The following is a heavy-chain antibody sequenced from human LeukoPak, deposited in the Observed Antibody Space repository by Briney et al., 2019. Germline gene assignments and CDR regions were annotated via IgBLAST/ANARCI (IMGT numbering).Heavy chain of an antibody. CDR2: ISSSGSTI. J-gene: IGHJ4*02. V-gene: IGHV3-11*01. CDR1: GFTFSDYY. D-gene: IGHD3-10*01. Sequence: GGSLRLSCAASGFTFSDYYMSWIRQAPGKGLEWVSYISSSGSTIYYADSEKGRFTISRDNAKNSLYLQMNSLRAEDTAVYYCAKRGVMIRVILVGFHKEAYYFDSWGQGALVTVSS. CDR3: AKRGVMIRVILVGFHKEAYYFDS.